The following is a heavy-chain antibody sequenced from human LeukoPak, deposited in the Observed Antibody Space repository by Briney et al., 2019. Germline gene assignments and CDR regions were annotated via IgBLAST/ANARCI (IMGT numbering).Heavy chain of an antibody. CDR3: ARSPYDFWSGYCLNY. CDR2: ISTSGTTI. J-gene: IGHJ4*02. D-gene: IGHD3-3*01. V-gene: IGHV3-11*04. Sequence: GGSLRLSCAASGFTFSDYYMTWIRQAPGKGLEWVSYISTSGTTIYYADSVKGRFTISRDNAKNSLYLQMNSLRAEDTAVYYCARSPYDFWSGYCLNYWGQGTLVTVSS. CDR1: GFTFSDYY.